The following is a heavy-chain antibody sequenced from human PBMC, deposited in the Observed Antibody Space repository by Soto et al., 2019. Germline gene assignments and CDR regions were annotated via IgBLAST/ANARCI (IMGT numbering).Heavy chain of an antibody. V-gene: IGHV3-15*07. CDR3: ASYRDSSGLRRYDY. Sequence: EVQLEESGGGLIKPGESLTLSCAASDFILSDAWMKWVRQAPGKGLEWVGRIKSKAHGGTTDYAAPLKGRFTILRDDSKNTLSLEMNRLHSEDTAMYYCASYRDSSGLRRYDYWGQGALVTVSS. D-gene: IGHD3-22*01. J-gene: IGHJ4*02. CDR1: DFILSDAW. CDR2: IKSKAHGGTT.